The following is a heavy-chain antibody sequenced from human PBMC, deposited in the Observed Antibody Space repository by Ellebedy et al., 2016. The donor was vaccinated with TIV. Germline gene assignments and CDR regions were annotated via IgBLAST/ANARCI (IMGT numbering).Heavy chain of an antibody. D-gene: IGHD2/OR15-2a*01. Sequence: MPSETLSLTCTVSGGSISSGDYYWNWIRQHPGKGQEWIGYIYYSGTTYYNPSLKSRVILSVDTSKNQFSLRLSSVTAADTAVYFCAGTVIQTAFLDYWGQGTHVIVSS. J-gene: IGHJ4*02. CDR2: IYYSGTT. CDR1: GGSISSGDYY. CDR3: AGTVIQTAFLDY. V-gene: IGHV4-31*03.